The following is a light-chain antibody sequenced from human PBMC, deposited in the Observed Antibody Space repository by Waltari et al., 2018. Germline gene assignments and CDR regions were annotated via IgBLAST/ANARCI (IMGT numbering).Light chain of an antibody. CDR3: QKYDSAPFT. Sequence: DIQMTQSPSSLSASVGDRVTIPCRASQGISNYLAWYQQKPGKVPKLLIYAASTLHSGVPSRFSGSESGTDFTLTISSLQPEDVATYYCQKYDSAPFTFGPGTTVDIK. J-gene: IGKJ3*01. V-gene: IGKV1-27*01. CDR2: AAS. CDR1: QGISNY.